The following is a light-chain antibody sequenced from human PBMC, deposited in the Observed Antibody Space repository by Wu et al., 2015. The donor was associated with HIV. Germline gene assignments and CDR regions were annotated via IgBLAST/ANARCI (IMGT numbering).Light chain of an antibody. CDR3: QQCNTYPLT. J-gene: IGKJ4*01. CDR2: KAS. V-gene: IGKV1-5*03. Sequence: GDRITITCRASQSISSXLAWYQQKPGKAPKLLIYKASTLESGVPSRFSGSGSGTEFSLSISSLQPDDFATYYCQQCNTYPLTFGGGTKVEIK. CDR1: QSISSX.